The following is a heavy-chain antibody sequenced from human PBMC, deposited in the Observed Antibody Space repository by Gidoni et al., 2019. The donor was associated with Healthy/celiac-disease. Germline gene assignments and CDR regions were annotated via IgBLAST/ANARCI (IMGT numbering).Heavy chain of an antibody. J-gene: IGHJ6*02. CDR3: ARDFSGEPRRGRVSVGVVISQYYYYGMDV. Sequence: QVQLVQSGAEVQMPGASVKVSCTASGYTFPSYYMHWVRQAPGPGLEWMGIINPSGGSTSYAQKFQGRVTMTRDTSTSTVYMELSSLRSEDTAVYYCARDFSGEPRRGRVSVGVVISQYYYYGMDVWGQGTTVTVSS. D-gene: IGHD3-3*01. V-gene: IGHV1-46*01. CDR1: GYTFPSYY. CDR2: INPSGGST.